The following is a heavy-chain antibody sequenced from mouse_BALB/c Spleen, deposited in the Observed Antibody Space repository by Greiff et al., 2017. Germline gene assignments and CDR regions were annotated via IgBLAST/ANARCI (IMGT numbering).Heavy chain of an antibody. CDR1: GFTFSSFG. CDR2: ISSGSSTI. V-gene: IGHV5-17*02. CDR3: ARKYYGFDY. D-gene: IGHD1-1*02. Sequence: QRVESGGGLVQPGGSRKLSCAASGFTFSSFGMHWVRQAPEKGLEWVAYISSGSSTIYYADTVKGRFTISRDNPKNTLFLQMTSLRSEDTAMYYCARKYYGFDYWGQGTTLTVSS. J-gene: IGHJ2*01.